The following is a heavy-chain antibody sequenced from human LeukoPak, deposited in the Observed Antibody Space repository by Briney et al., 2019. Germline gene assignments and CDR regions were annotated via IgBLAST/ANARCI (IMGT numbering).Heavy chain of an antibody. D-gene: IGHD3-3*01. CDR2: IYYSGST. CDR3: ARHMYYDLWGGYSNWFDP. J-gene: IGHJ5*02. V-gene: IGHV4-39*01. CDR1: GGSISSSSYY. Sequence: SETLSLTCTVSGGSISSSSYYWGWIRQPPGKGLEWIGSIYYSGSTYYNPSLKSRVTISVDTSKNQFSLKLSSVTAADTAVYYCARHMYYDLWGGYSNWFDPWGQGTLVTVSS.